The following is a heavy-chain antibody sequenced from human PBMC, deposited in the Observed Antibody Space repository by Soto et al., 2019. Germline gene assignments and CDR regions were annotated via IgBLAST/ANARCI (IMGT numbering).Heavy chain of an antibody. D-gene: IGHD6-13*01. Sequence: SETLSLTCTVSGGSISINYWTWIRHPPGKGLEWIGYVYNSGSANYNPSLKSRVTISEDTSKSQFSLKVNSMTAADTAVYYCARYRREAVAGYTLDNWGQGILVTVSS. CDR2: VYNSGSA. CDR1: GGSISINY. CDR3: ARYRREAVAGYTLDN. V-gene: IGHV4-59*01. J-gene: IGHJ4*02.